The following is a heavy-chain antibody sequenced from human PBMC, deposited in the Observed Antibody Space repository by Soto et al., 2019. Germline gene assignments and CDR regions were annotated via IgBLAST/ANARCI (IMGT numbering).Heavy chain of an antibody. CDR1: GFTVSSNY. CDR2: IYAGGNT. V-gene: IGHV3-66*01. J-gene: IGHJ4*02. CDR3: VREKVTMIVGFYYFDL. D-gene: IGHD3-22*01. Sequence: EMQLVESGGGLVQPGGSLRLSCAVSGFTVSSNYMSWVRQAPGKGLEWVSVIYAGGNTHYADSVEGRFTISRDNSINMLYLHMNGLRAEDTAVYYCVREKVTMIVGFYYFDLWGQGTRVTVSS.